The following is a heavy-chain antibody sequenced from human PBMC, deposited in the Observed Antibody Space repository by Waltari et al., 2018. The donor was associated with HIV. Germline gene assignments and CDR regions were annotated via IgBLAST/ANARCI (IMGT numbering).Heavy chain of an antibody. CDR2: IYYSGST. CDR1: GGSISSSSYY. CDR3: ARHSLTYYYDSSGYSVAFDY. Sequence: QLQLQESGPGLVKPSEPLSLTCTVSGGSISSSSYYWVWIRQPPGKGLEWIGSIYYSGSTYYNPSLKSRVTISVDTSKNQFSLKLSSVTAADTAVYYCARHSLTYYYDSSGYSVAFDYWGQGTLVTVSS. D-gene: IGHD3-22*01. J-gene: IGHJ4*02. V-gene: IGHV4-39*01.